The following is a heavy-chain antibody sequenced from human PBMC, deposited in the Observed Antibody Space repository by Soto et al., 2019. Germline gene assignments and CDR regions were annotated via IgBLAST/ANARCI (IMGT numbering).Heavy chain of an antibody. Sequence: PGESLKISCKGSGYSFTSYWIGWVRQMPGKGLEWMGIIYPGDSDTRYSPSFQGQVTISADKSISTAYLQWSSLKASDTAMYYCARHANNGIVGATKPTYYYYYGMDVWGQGTTVTVSS. CDR2: IYPGDSDT. V-gene: IGHV5-51*01. J-gene: IGHJ6*02. CDR3: ARHANNGIVGATKPTYYYYYGMDV. CDR1: GYSFTSYW. D-gene: IGHD1-26*01.